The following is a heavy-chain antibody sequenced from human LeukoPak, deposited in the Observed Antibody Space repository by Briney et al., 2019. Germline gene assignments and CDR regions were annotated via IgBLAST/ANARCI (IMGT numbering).Heavy chain of an antibody. Sequence: GGSLRLSCAASGFTFSSYEMNWVRQAPGKGLEWVSYISSSGSTIYYADSVKGRFTISRGNAKNSLYLQMNSLRAEDTAVYYCARLYEGFDYWGQGTLVTVSS. CDR2: ISSSGSTI. V-gene: IGHV3-48*03. J-gene: IGHJ4*02. CDR1: GFTFSSYE. D-gene: IGHD2-2*02. CDR3: ARLYEGFDY.